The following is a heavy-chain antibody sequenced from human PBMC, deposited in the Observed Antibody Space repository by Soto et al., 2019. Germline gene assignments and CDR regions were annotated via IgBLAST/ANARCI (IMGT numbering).Heavy chain of an antibody. D-gene: IGHD2-2*02. CDR1: GFTFGGYA. CDR2: VRSKAFGGTT. Sequence: GSLRLSCSTSGFTFGGYAMSWFRQAPGKGLEWVGVVRSKAFGGTTDYAASVKGRFDISRDDSKSIAYLQMNSVTTEDTAVYFXARYTYTSRYSYYGMDVWGHGTTVTVSS. J-gene: IGHJ6*02. V-gene: IGHV3-49*03. CDR3: ARYTYTSRYSYYGMDV.